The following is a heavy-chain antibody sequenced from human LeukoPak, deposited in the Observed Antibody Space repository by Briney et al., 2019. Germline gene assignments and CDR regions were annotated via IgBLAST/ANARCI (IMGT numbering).Heavy chain of an antibody. J-gene: IGHJ4*02. CDR1: GYSFTSYW. V-gene: IGHV5-51*01. CDR2: IYPGDSDT. CDR3: ARQADYYDSSGYSPGDY. Sequence: PGESLKISRKGSGYSFTSYWIGWVRQMPGKGLEWMGIIYPGDSDTRYSPSFQGQVTISADKSISTAYLQWSSLKASDTAMYYCARQADYYDSSGYSPGDYWGQGTLVTVSS. D-gene: IGHD3-22*01.